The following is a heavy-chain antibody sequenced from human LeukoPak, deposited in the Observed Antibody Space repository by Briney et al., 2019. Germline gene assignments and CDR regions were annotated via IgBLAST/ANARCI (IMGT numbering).Heavy chain of an antibody. CDR1: GGTFSSYA. CDR3: AKDEPVAAAGIHFDY. Sequence: ASVKVSCKASGGTFSSYAISWVRQAPGQGLEWMGGIIPIFGTANYAQKFQGRVTITTDESTSTAYMELSSLRSEDTAVYYCAKDEPVAAAGIHFDYWGQGTLVTVSS. D-gene: IGHD6-13*01. V-gene: IGHV1-69*05. J-gene: IGHJ4*02. CDR2: IIPIFGTA.